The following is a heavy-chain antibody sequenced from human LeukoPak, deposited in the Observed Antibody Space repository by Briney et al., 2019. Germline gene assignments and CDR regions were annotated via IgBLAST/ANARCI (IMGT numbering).Heavy chain of an antibody. CDR3: ARDKTAAVAAPDAFDI. V-gene: IGHV4-4*02. CDR1: SGSISSSNW. D-gene: IGHD6-19*01. Sequence: KPSETLSLTCAVSSGSISSSNWWSWVRQPPGEGLGWIGEIYHSGSTNYNPSLKSRVTISVDKSKNQFSLKLSSVTAADTAVYYCARDKTAAVAAPDAFDIWGQGTMVTVSS. CDR2: IYHSGST. J-gene: IGHJ3*02.